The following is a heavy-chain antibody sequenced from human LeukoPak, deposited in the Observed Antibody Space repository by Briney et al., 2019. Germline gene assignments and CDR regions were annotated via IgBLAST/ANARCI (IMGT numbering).Heavy chain of an antibody. CDR3: ARDSFGTYGMDV. J-gene: IGHJ6*02. CDR1: GFTFSSYS. CDR2: ISSSSSYI. V-gene: IGHV3-21*01. Sequence: TGGSLRLSCAASGFTFSSYSMNWVRQAPGKGLEWVSSISSSSSYIYYADSVKGRFTISRDNAKNSLYLQMNSLRAEDTAVYYCARDSFGTYGMDVWGQGTTVTVSS. D-gene: IGHD1-1*01.